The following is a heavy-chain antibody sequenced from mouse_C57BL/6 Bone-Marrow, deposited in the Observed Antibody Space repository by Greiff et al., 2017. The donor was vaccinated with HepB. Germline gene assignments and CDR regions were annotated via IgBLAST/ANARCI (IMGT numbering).Heavy chain of an antibody. CDR1: GYTFTSYW. J-gene: IGHJ4*01. CDR3: ARCWPYYAMDY. CDR2: IYPGSGST. V-gene: IGHV1-55*01. Sequence: QVQLQQPGAELVKPGASVKMSCKASGYTFTSYWITWVKQRPGQGLEWIGDIYPGSGSTNYNEKFKSKATLTVDTSSSTAYMQPSSLTSEDSAVYYCARCWPYYAMDYWGQGTSVTVSS.